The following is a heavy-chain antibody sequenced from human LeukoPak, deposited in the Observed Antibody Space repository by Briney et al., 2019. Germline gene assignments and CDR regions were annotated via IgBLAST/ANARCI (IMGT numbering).Heavy chain of an antibody. D-gene: IGHD2-2*01. CDR3: ARTYCSSTSCQKRGARFDY. CDR2: IIPIVGTA. CDR1: GGTFSSYA. Sequence: ASVKVSCKASGGTFSSYAISWVRQAPGQGLEWMGGIIPIVGTANYAQKFQGRVTITADESTSTAYMELSSLRSEDTAVYYCARTYCSSTSCQKRGARFDYWGQGTLVTVSS. J-gene: IGHJ4*02. V-gene: IGHV1-69*13.